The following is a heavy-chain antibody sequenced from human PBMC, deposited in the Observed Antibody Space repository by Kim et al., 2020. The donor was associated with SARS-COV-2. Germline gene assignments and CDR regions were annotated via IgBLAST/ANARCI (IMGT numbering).Heavy chain of an antibody. CDR2: ISDGGGRT. V-gene: IGHV3-23*01. CDR3: SASDY. Sequence: ISDGGGRTHYADSVKGRFTISRDNSKNTLYLQLNSLRAEDTAVYYCSASDYWGQGTLVTVSS. J-gene: IGHJ4*02.